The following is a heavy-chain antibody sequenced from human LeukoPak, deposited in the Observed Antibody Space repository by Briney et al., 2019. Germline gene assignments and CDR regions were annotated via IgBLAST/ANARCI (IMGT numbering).Heavy chain of an antibody. V-gene: IGHV4-59*01. CDR3: ARDGQLRNAFDI. D-gene: IGHD5-24*01. CDR2: IHYSGST. J-gene: IGHJ3*02. Sequence: PSETLSLTCTVSGASITSYYWNWIRQPPGKGLEWIGYIHYSGSTNYNPSLKSRVTISVDTSKNQFSLKLSSVTAADTAEYYCARDGQLRNAFDIWAKGQCSPSLQ. CDR1: GASITSYY.